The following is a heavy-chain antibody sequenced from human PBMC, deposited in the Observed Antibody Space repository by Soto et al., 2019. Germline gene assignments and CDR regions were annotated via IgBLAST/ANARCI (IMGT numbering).Heavy chain of an antibody. J-gene: IGHJ4*02. CDR3: AKEAGYPKSYFDY. CDR2: VSGSGGSS. D-gene: IGHD5-12*01. V-gene: IGHV3-23*01. CDR1: GFIFTNYA. Sequence: PVGSLRLSCAASGFIFTNYALSWVRQAPGKGLEWVAGVSGSGGSSYYADSVKARFTVSRDNSRSTLYLQMNSLRAEDTAVYYCAKEAGYPKSYFDYWGQGTLVTVSS.